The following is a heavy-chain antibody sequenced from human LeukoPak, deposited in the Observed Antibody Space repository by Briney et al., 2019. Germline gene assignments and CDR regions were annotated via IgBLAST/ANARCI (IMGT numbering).Heavy chain of an antibody. Sequence: PGGSLRLSCAASGFTFSRYWMHWVRQAPGKGLMWVSRISPDGSTTLYADSVKGRFTISRDNAKNTLYLQMNSLRAEDTAVYYCAKLPGIAAAGTGHYFDYWGQGTLVTVSS. CDR1: GFTFSRYW. CDR2: ISPDGSTT. D-gene: IGHD6-13*01. CDR3: AKLPGIAAAGTGHYFDY. V-gene: IGHV3-74*03. J-gene: IGHJ4*02.